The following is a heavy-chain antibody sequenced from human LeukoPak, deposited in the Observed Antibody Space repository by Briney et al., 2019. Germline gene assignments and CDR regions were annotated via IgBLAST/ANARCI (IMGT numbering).Heavy chain of an antibody. Sequence: GGSLRLSCAASGFTFSSYSMNWVRQAPGKGLEWVSSISSSSSYIYYADSVKGRFTISRDNAENSLYLQMNSLRAEDTAVYYCVRDRIGSGWSYFDYWGQGTLVTVSS. J-gene: IGHJ4*02. CDR2: ISSSSSYI. CDR1: GFTFSSYS. V-gene: IGHV3-21*01. CDR3: VRDRIGSGWSYFDY. D-gene: IGHD6-19*01.